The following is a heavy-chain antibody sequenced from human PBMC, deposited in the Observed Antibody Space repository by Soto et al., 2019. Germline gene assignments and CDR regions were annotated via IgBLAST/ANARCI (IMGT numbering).Heavy chain of an antibody. V-gene: IGHV3-30-3*01. CDR1: GFTFSSYA. J-gene: IGHJ5*02. Sequence: ESGGGVVQPGRSLRLSCAASGFTFSSYAMHWVRQAPGTGLEWVAVISYDGSNKYYADSVKGRFTISRDNSKNTLYLQMNSLRAEDTAVYYCASPPSYCGGDCYHNWFDPWGQGTLVTVSS. D-gene: IGHD2-21*02. CDR2: ISYDGSNK. CDR3: ASPPSYCGGDCYHNWFDP.